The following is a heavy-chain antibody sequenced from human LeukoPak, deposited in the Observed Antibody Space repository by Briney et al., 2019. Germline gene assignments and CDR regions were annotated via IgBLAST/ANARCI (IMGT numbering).Heavy chain of an antibody. J-gene: IGHJ4*02. CDR2: ISNSGRST. CDR3: AKPGETSNYFFDS. Sequence: GGSLRLSCAASGFTFRIYDMNWVRQAPGKGLEWVSTISNSGRSTYYADSVKGRFTTPRDNSKNTLYLQMNSLRAEDTALYYCAKPGETSNYFFDSWGQGTLVTVSS. D-gene: IGHD1-1*01. CDR1: GFTFRIYD. V-gene: IGHV3-23*01.